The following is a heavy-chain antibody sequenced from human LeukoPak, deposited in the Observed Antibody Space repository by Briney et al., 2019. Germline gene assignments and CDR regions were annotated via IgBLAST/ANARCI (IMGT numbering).Heavy chain of an antibody. D-gene: IGHD3-22*01. CDR2: IYYSGST. CDR3: ARDFAGYYYDSSGYYGDAFDI. CDR1: GGSISSYY. V-gene: IGHV4-59*01. J-gene: IGHJ3*02. Sequence: PSETLSLTCTVSGGSISSYYWSWIRQPPGKGLEWIGYIYYSGSTNYNPSLKSRVTISVDTSKNQFSLKLSSVTAADTAVYCCARDFAGYYYDSSGYYGDAFDIWGQGTMVTVSS.